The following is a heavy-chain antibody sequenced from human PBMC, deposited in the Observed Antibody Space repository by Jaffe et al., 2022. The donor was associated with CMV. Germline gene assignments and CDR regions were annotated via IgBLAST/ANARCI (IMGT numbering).Heavy chain of an antibody. V-gene: IGHV3-11*06. Sequence: QVQLVESGGGLVKPGGSLRLSCAASGFTFSDYYMSWIRQAPGKGLEWVSYISSSSSYTNYADSVKGRFTISRDNAKNSLYLQMNSLRAEDTAVYYCARAYGSGSHSAYWGQGTLVTVSS. CDR1: GFTFSDYY. CDR2: ISSSSSYT. CDR3: ARAYGSGSHSAY. J-gene: IGHJ4*02. D-gene: IGHD3-10*01.